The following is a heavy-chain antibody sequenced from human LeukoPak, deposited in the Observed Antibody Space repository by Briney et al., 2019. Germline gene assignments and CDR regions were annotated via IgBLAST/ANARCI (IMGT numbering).Heavy chain of an antibody. J-gene: IGHJ3*02. V-gene: IGHV3-48*03. CDR2: ISSSSSYT. Sequence: GGSLRLSCAASGFTFSSYEMNWVRQAPGKGLEWVSYISSSSSYTNYADSVKGRFTISRDNAKNSLYLQMNSLRAEDTAVYYCARDGFLKPDAFDIWGQGTMVTVSS. D-gene: IGHD2/OR15-2a*01. CDR3: ARDGFLKPDAFDI. CDR1: GFTFSSYE.